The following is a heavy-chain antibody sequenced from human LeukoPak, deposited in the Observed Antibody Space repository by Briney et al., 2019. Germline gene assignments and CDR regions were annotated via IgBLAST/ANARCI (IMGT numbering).Heavy chain of an antibody. Sequence: PSETLSLTCTVSGGSISSYYWSWIRQPPGKGLEWIGYIYYSGSTNYNPSLKSRVTISVDTSKNQFSPKLSSVTAADTAVYYCARHVRYSNYAWFDPWGQGTLVTVSS. V-gene: IGHV4-59*08. D-gene: IGHD4-11*01. CDR2: IYYSGST. CDR3: ARHVRYSNYAWFDP. J-gene: IGHJ5*02. CDR1: GGSISSYY.